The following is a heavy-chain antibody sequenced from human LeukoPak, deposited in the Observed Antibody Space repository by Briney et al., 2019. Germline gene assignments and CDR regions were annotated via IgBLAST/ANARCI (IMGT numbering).Heavy chain of an antibody. J-gene: IGHJ4*02. D-gene: IGHD6-6*01. Sequence: SETLSLTCTVSGASITSFHWTWIRQPAGKGLEWIGLIYSSGSTIYNPSLQSRVAMSVDMTKKQLSLKLSSVTAADTAMYYCARKDGDYWGQGALVTVSS. CDR1: GASITSFH. CDR3: ARKDGDY. V-gene: IGHV4-4*07. CDR2: IYSSGST.